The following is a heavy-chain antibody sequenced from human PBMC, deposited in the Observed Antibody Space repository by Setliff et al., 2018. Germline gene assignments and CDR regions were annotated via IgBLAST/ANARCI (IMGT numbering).Heavy chain of an antibody. J-gene: IGHJ4*02. Sequence: SETLSLTCTVSDGSLSTYYWSWIRQPPGKGLEFIGYVYYSGTANYSPSLRSRLTISVDTSKNQFSLNLRSVTAADTAVYFCARGGVLGTGDFDYWGQGTLVTVS. CDR3: ARGGVLGTGDFDY. CDR2: VYYSGTA. V-gene: IGHV4-59*01. D-gene: IGHD2-8*01. CDR1: DGSLSTYY.